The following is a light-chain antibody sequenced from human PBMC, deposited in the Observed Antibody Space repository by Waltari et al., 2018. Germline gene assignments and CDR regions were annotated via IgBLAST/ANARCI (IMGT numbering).Light chain of an antibody. J-gene: IGLJ2*01. CDR1: SSDVGGYNY. Sequence: QSALTQPRSVSGSPGQSVTISCAGSSSDVGGYNYVSWYQQHPGKAPKLIIYDVSERPSGVPDRFSGSKSGDTASLIISGLQADDEATYYCCSYTGTYTFGVVFGGGTKLTVL. CDR3: CSYTGTYTFGVV. CDR2: DVS. V-gene: IGLV2-11*01.